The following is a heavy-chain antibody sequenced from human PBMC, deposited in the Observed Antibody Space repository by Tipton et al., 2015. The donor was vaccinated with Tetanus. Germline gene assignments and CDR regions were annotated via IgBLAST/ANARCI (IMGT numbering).Heavy chain of an antibody. CDR1: GFTFSNYW. V-gene: IGHV3-7*01. Sequence: SLRLSCAASGFTFSNYWMSWVRQAPGKGLEWVANIKQDGSGEYYVESVKGRFSISRDNAKNSVYLQMNSLRAEDTAVYYCARLVKQWLVPEDYWGQGTLVTVSS. D-gene: IGHD6-19*01. J-gene: IGHJ4*02. CDR3: ARLVKQWLVPEDY. CDR2: IKQDGSGE.